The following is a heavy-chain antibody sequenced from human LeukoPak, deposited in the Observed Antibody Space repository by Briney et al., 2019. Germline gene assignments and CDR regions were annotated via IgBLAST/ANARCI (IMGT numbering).Heavy chain of an antibody. J-gene: IGHJ4*02. V-gene: IGHV3-9*01. Sequence: GRSLRLSCAASGFTFDDYAMHWVRQAPGKGLEWVSGISWNSGSIGYADSVKGRFTISRDNAKNSLYLQMNSLRAEDTALYYCAKVDSSGWSYYFDYWGQGTLVTVSS. CDR1: GFTFDDYA. CDR2: ISWNSGSI. D-gene: IGHD6-19*01. CDR3: AKVDSSGWSYYFDY.